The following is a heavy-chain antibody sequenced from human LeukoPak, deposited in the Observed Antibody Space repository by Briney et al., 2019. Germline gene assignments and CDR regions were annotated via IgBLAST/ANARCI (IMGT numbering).Heavy chain of an antibody. CDR1: GFTFSRYG. CDR2: IWYDGSNK. J-gene: IGHJ4*02. CDR3: AKDSGPFGELLDY. Sequence: PGRSLRLSCAASGFTFSRYGMHWVRQAPGKGLEWVAVIWYDGSNKYYADSVKGRFTISRDNSKNTLYLQMNSLRAEDTAVYYCAKDSGPFGELLDYWGQGTLVTVSS. V-gene: IGHV3-33*06. D-gene: IGHD3-10*01.